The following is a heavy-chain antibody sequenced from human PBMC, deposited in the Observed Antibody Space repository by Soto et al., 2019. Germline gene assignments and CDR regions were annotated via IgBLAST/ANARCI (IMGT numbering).Heavy chain of an antibody. CDR2: ISAYNGNT. CDR1: GYTFTSYG. CDR3: ARDSVGGEPYYYYGMDV. Sequence: QVQLVQSGAEVKKPGASVKVSCKASGYTFTSYGISWVRQAPGQGLEWMGWISAYNGNTNYAQKLQGRVTMTTDTATSTAYMELRSLRSDDTAVYYCARDSVGGEPYYYYGMDVWGQGTTVTVSS. V-gene: IGHV1-18*04. D-gene: IGHD7-27*01. J-gene: IGHJ6*02.